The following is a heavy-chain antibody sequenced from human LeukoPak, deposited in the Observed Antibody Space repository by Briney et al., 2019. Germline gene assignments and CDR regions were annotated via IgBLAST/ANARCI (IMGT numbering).Heavy chain of an antibody. CDR1: GYTFTGYY. V-gene: IGHV1-2*02. D-gene: IGHD3-10*01. CDR3: ARNSGSYYQYYFDY. CDR2: INPNSGGT. Sequence: ASVKVSCKPSGYTFTGYYMHWVRQAPGQGLEWMGWINPNSGGTNYAQKFQGRVTMTRDTSISTAYMELSRLRSDDTAVYYCARNSGSYYQYYFDYWGQGTLVTVSS. J-gene: IGHJ4*02.